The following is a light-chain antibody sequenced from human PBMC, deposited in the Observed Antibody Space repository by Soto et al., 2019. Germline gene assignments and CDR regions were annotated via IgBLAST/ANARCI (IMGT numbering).Light chain of an antibody. CDR3: QRYGTLPWS. CDR2: SAS. Sequence: EIVLTQSPSPLQLSARERATLSCSARQSVTSSYLALYQQRPGRAPRRHIYSASTRATGRPDRFSGSASGTDFTLTISVLAAEEFAVYYWQRYGTLPWSFDQGLKVDIK. CDR1: QSVTSSY. V-gene: IGKV3-20*01. J-gene: IGKJ1*01.